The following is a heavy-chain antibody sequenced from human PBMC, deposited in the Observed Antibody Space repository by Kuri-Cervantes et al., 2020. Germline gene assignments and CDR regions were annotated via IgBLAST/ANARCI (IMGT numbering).Heavy chain of an antibody. CDR2: FYYSGKT. CDR1: GGSISSDY. V-gene: IGHV4-59*01. CDR3: AREGGMVRGVRPYYFYMDV. J-gene: IGHJ6*03. Sequence: SETLSLTCTVSGGSISSDYWNWIRQPPGKGLEWIGQFYYSGKTKYNPSLKSRVTISVDTSKNQLSLKLNSVIAADTAVYYCAREGGMVRGVRPYYFYMDVWGKGTTVTVSS. D-gene: IGHD3-10*01.